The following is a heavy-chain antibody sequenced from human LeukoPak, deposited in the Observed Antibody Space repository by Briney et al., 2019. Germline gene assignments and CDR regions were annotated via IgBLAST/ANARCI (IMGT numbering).Heavy chain of an antibody. D-gene: IGHD6-19*01. V-gene: IGHV3-21*01. CDR1: GFTFSGST. CDR2: ISTSSSYI. CDR3: ARAPTFSGWFDY. J-gene: IGHJ4*02. Sequence: PGGSLRLSCAASGFTFSGSTMNWVRQAPGKGLEWVSFISTSSSYIYYADSVKGRFTISRDNAKNSLYLQMNSLRVEDTAVYYCARAPTFSGWFDYWGQGTLVTVSS.